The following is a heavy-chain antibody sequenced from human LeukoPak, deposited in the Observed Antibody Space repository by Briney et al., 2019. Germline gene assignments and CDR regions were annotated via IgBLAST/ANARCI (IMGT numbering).Heavy chain of an antibody. V-gene: IGHV3-48*03. CDR2: ISSSGSTI. J-gene: IGHJ3*02. Sequence: PGGSLRLSCAASGFTFSSYEMNWVRQAPGKGLEWVSYISSSGSTIYYADSVKGRFTISRDNSKNTLYLQMNSLRAEDTAVYYCAKVVGYQLNTAFDIWGQGTMVTVSS. CDR1: GFTFSSYE. D-gene: IGHD2-2*01. CDR3: AKVVGYQLNTAFDI.